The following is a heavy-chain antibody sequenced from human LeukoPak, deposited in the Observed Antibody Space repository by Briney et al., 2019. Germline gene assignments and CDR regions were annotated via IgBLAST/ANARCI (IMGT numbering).Heavy chain of an antibody. D-gene: IGHD3-10*02. J-gene: IGHJ4*02. Sequence: GGSLRLSCAASGFTFSTYSMNWVRQAPGKGLEWVSYISSSSSTIYYADSVKGRFTISRDNAKNSLYLQMNSLRAEDTAVYYCARDFSDVRGNIFDSWGQGTLVTVSS. CDR1: GFTFSTYS. V-gene: IGHV3-48*01. CDR3: ARDFSDVRGNIFDS. CDR2: ISSSSSTI.